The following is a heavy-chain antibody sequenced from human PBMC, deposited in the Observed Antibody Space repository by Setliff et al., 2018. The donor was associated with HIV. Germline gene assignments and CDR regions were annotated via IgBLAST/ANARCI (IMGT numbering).Heavy chain of an antibody. CDR2: IYISGST. CDR3: ARYSISGGSCFDH. Sequence: SETLSLTCTVSGGSISSGSYYWSWIRQPAGKGLELIGRIYISGSTNYNPSLKNRVTISVDTSKKQFSLKLSSVTAADTAVYYCARYSISGGSCFDHWGQGTLVTVSS. CDR1: GGSISSGSYY. D-gene: IGHD2-15*01. V-gene: IGHV4-61*02. J-gene: IGHJ4*02.